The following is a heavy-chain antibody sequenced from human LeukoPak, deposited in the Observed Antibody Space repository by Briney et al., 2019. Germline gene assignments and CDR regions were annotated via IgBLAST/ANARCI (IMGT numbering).Heavy chain of an antibody. CDR2: IKQDGSEK. V-gene: IGHV3-7*01. CDR3: ARDYGDYLGMDV. CDR1: GFAFSSYW. Sequence: GSLRLPCAASGFAFSSYWMSWVRQAPGKGLEWVANIKQDGSEKYYVDSVKGRFTISRDNAKNSLYLQMNSLRAEDTAVYYCARDYGDYLGMDVWGQGTTVTVSS. J-gene: IGHJ6*02. D-gene: IGHD4-17*01.